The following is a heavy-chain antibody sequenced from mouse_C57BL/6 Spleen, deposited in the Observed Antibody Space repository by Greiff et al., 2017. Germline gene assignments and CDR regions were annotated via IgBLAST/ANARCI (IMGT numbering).Heavy chain of an antibody. V-gene: IGHV5-9-1*02. D-gene: IGHD2-4*01. CDR1: GFTFSSYA. J-gene: IGHJ2*01. CDR3: TRNDYDEYYFDY. CDR2: ISSGGDYI. Sequence: EVQVVESGEGLVKPGGSLKLSCAASGFTFSSYAMSWVRQTPEKRLEWVAYISSGGDYIYYADTVKGRFTISRDNARNTLYLQMSSLKSEDTAMYYCTRNDYDEYYFDYWGQGTTLTVSS.